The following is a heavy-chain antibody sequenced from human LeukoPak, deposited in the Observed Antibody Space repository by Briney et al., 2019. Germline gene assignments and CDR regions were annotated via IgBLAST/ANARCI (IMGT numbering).Heavy chain of an antibody. V-gene: IGHV4-34*01. CDR2: INHSGST. CDR1: GGSLSGYY. D-gene: IGHD5-18*01. CDR3: ARAKARNVDTAMVAFDY. Sequence: PSETLSLTCAVYGGSLSGYYWSWIRQPPGKGLEWIGEINHSGSTNYNPSLKSRVTISVDTSKNQFSLKLSSVTAADTAVYYCARAKARNVDTAMVAFDYWGREPWSPSPQ. J-gene: IGHJ4*02.